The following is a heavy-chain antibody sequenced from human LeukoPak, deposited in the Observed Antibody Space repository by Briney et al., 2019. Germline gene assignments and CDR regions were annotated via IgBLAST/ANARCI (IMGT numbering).Heavy chain of an antibody. Sequence: PSETLSLTCAVYGGSFSGYYWSWIRQPPGKGLEWIGEINHSGSTNYNPSLKSRVTISVDTSKNQFSLKLSSVTAADTAVYYCARARTLITMIVVADYDAFDIWGQGTMVTVSS. CDR1: GGSFSGYY. CDR3: ARARTLITMIVVADYDAFDI. D-gene: IGHD3-22*01. V-gene: IGHV4-34*01. J-gene: IGHJ3*02. CDR2: INHSGST.